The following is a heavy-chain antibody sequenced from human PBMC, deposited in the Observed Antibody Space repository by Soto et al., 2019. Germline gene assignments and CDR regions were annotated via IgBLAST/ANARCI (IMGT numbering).Heavy chain of an antibody. Sequence: PGGSLRLSCAASGFSFNNAWMNWFRQAPGKGREWVGRIKSKTDGGPTAYAAHVKGRFPLSRDDSKTPLFLQMNTLKTEDTGVYYCSTGRGVGRTRGFDSWGQGTLVTVSS. D-gene: IGHD2-2*01. CDR2: IKSKTDGGPT. CDR1: GFSFNNAW. V-gene: IGHV3-15*07. J-gene: IGHJ4*02. CDR3: STGRGVGRTRGFDS.